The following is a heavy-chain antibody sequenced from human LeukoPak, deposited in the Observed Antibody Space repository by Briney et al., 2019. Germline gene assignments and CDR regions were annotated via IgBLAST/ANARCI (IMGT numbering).Heavy chain of an antibody. Sequence: ASVKVSCKASGYTFTSYDINWVRQATGQGLEWMGWMNPNSGNTNYAQKLQGRVTMTTDTSTSTAYMELRSLRSDDTAVYYCARVKVATLSSYYYYYYMDVWGKGTTVTVSS. CDR2: MNPNSGNT. CDR1: GYTFTSYD. V-gene: IGHV1-18*01. D-gene: IGHD5-12*01. J-gene: IGHJ6*03. CDR3: ARVKVATLSSYYYYYYMDV.